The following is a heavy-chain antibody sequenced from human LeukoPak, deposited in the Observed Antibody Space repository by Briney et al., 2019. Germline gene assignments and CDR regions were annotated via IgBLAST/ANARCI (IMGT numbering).Heavy chain of an antibody. CDR1: GFTVSTYS. CDR2: IYSDDRT. V-gene: IGHV3-66*01. Sequence: GGSLRLSCAASGFTVSTYSMSWVRQAPGKGLEWVSAIYSDDRTHYADSVKGRVTISRDNSRNTVYLQMNSLRAEDTAVYYCARDASGSNNNWFDPWGQGTLVTVSS. J-gene: IGHJ5*02. CDR3: ARDASGSNNNWFDP. D-gene: IGHD3-10*01.